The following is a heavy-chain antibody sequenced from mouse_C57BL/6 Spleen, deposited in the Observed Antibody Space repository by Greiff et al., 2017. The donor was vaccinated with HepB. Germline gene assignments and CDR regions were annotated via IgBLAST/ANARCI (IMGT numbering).Heavy chain of an antibody. Sequence: QVQLQQSGAELVRPGASVTLSCKASGYTFTDYEMHWVKQTPVHGLEWIGAIDPETGGTAYNQKFKGKAILTADKSSSTAYMELRSLTSEDSAVYYCTRKGYGNYPFDYWGQGTTLTVSS. CDR1: GYTFTDYE. D-gene: IGHD2-10*02. CDR3: TRKGYGNYPFDY. J-gene: IGHJ2*01. V-gene: IGHV1-15*01. CDR2: IDPETGGT.